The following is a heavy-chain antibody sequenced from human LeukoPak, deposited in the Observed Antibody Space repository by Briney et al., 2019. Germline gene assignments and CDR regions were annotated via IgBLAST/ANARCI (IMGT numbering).Heavy chain of an antibody. Sequence: RGESLKISCKGSGYSFTSYWIGWVRQMPGKGLEWMGIIYPGDSDTRYSPSFQGQVTISADKSISTAYLQWSSLKASGPAMYYCARPASGYSYGSNAFDIWGQGTMVTVSS. CDR1: GYSFTSYW. J-gene: IGHJ3*02. CDR3: ARPASGYSYGSNAFDI. V-gene: IGHV5-51*01. D-gene: IGHD5-18*01. CDR2: IYPGDSDT.